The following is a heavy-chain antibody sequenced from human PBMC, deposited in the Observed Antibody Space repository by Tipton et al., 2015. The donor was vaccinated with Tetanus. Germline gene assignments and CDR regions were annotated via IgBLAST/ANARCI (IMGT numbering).Heavy chain of an antibody. J-gene: IGHJ4*02. CDR2: IYPGDSGT. CDR1: GYIFTNYW. CDR3: ARAHCSDGVCNFDF. V-gene: IGHV5-51*01. D-gene: IGHD2-15*01. Sequence: VQLVQSGGEVKKPGESLKISCKGSGYIFTNYWIGWVRQKPGKGLEWMGIIYPGDSGTRYSPSFQGQVTISVDKSINTAYLQWSSLKASDTSMFDCARAHCSDGVCNFDFWGQGALVTVAS.